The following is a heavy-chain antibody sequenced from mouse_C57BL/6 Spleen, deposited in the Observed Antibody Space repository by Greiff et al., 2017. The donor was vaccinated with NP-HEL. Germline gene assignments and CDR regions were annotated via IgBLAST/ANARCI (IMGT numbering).Heavy chain of an antibody. CDR3: ADGFLFDY. Sequence: VKLMEPGAELVKPGASVKLSCKASGYTFTSYWMHWVKQRPGQGLEWIGMIHPNSGSTNYNEKFKSKATLTVDKSSSTAYMQLSSLTAEDSAVYYCADGFLFDYWGQGTTLTVSS. D-gene: IGHD2-3*01. CDR1: GYTFTSYW. J-gene: IGHJ2*01. CDR2: IHPNSGST. V-gene: IGHV1-64*01.